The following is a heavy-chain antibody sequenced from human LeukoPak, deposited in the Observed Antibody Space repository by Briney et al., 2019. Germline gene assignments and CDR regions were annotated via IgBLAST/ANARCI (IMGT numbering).Heavy chain of an antibody. V-gene: IGHV3-48*03. D-gene: IGHD5-18*01. CDR3: ARVRSGYSHEHYFDY. Sequence: PGGSLRLSCPASGFTFSNYEMNWVRQAPGKGLEWVSYISGSGSTIYYADSVKGRFTISRDNAKDSLYLQMNSLRAEDTAVYYCARVRSGYSHEHYFDYWGQGTLVTVSS. CDR1: GFTFSNYE. J-gene: IGHJ4*02. CDR2: ISGSGSTI.